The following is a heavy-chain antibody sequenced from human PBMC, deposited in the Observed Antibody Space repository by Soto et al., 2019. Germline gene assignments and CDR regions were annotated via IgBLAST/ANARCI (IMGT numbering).Heavy chain of an antibody. D-gene: IGHD6-13*01. CDR1: GYTFTSYR. CDR2: ISADNGHT. J-gene: IGHJ6*02. Sequence: ASVKVSCKASGYTFTSYRITWVRQAPGQGLEWMGWISADNGHTNYAQNLQGRVVMTTDTSTGTAYMELRSLRSDDTAVYYCARYKTSNSWSGAGMDVWGQGTTVTVSS. V-gene: IGHV1-18*04. CDR3: ARYKTSNSWSGAGMDV.